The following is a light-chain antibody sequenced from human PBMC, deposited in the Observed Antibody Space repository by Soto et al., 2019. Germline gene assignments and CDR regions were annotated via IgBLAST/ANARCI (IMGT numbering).Light chain of an antibody. V-gene: IGKV3-11*01. CDR2: DAS. J-gene: IGKJ1*01. CDR3: QQRSNWPPAWT. Sequence: EIVLTQSPATLSFSPGERATLSCRASQSVSSYLAWYQQKPGQAPRLLIYDASNRATGIPARFSGSGSGTDFTLTISSLEPEDFAVYYCQQRSNWPPAWTFGQGTKVDNK. CDR1: QSVSSY.